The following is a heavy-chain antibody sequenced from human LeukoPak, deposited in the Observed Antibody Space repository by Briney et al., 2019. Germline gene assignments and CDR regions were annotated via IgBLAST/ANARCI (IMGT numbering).Heavy chain of an antibody. J-gene: IGHJ4*02. V-gene: IGHV3-53*01. CDR1: GFSVSNSY. D-gene: IGHD3-22*01. CDR2: IYSGGST. CDR3: ARGPFDGGYLDY. Sequence: TGGSLRLSCAASGFSVSNSYMSWVRQAPGKGLEWASVIYSGGSTYYADSVKGRFTISRDNSRNTLYLQMNSLRAEDTAVYYCARGPFDGGYLDYWGQGTLVTVSS.